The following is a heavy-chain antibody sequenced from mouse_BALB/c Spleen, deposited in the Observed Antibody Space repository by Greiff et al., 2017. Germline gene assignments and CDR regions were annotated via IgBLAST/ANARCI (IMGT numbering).Heavy chain of an antibody. J-gene: IGHJ4*01. V-gene: IGHV5-4*02. CDR1: GFTFSDYY. CDR3: ARDGYYV. Sequence: EVMLVESGGGLVKPGGSLKLSCAASGFTFSDYYMYWVRQTPEKRLEWVATISDGGSYTYYPDSVKGRFTISRDNAKNNLYLQMSSLKSEDTAMYYCARDGYYVWGQGTSVTVSS. CDR2: ISDGGSYT. D-gene: IGHD2-3*01.